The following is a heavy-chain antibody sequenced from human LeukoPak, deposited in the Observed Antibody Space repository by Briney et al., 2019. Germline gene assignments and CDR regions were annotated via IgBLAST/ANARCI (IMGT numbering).Heavy chain of an antibody. J-gene: IGHJ4*02. D-gene: IGHD7-27*01. CDR1: GFSFSGHW. Sequence: GGSLRLSCTASGFSFSGHWMHWARQLPGKGLVWVSRISPTGSTTSYADSVKGRFTISRDNAKNSLYLQMNSLRAEDTAVYYCARGPGYWGQGTLVTVSS. V-gene: IGHV3-74*01. CDR3: ARGPGY. CDR2: ISPTGSTT.